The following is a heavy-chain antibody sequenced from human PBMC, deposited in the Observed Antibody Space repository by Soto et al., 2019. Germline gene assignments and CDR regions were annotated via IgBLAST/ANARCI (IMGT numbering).Heavy chain of an antibody. V-gene: IGHV4-4*02. CDR1: GGSLRSRTW. D-gene: IGHD3-16*02. CDR2: IAHRGGT. J-gene: IGHJ5*02. CDR3: ASGSGEYHVWGTYQAS. Sequence: QGQLQESGPGLVKPSGTLSLTCAVSGGSLRSRTWWSWVRQYPGEGLEWIGEIAHRGGTNYNPALKSRVTMSGDQSKSRFSLHLSFVAAAATAVYYCASGSGEYHVWGTYQASWGQGTLVTVSS.